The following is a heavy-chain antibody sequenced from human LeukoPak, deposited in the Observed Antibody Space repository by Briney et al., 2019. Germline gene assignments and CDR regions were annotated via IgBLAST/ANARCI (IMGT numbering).Heavy chain of an antibody. D-gene: IGHD6-19*01. V-gene: IGHV4-30-4*01. J-gene: IGHJ4*02. CDR1: GGSISSGDYY. CDR3: ARDSSGWYSDY. CDR2: IYYSGST. Sequence: SQTLSLTCTVSGGSISSGDYYWSWIRQPPGKGLEWIGYIYYSGSTYYNPSLKSRVTMSVDTSKNQLSLKLSSVTAADTAVYYCARDSSGWYSDYWGQGTLVTVSS.